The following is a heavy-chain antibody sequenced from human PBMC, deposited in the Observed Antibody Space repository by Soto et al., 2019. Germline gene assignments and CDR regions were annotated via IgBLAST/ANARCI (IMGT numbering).Heavy chain of an antibody. CDR2: IKGDGSDP. CDR1: GFTLNDYY. J-gene: IGHJ4*02. CDR3: ARDPVTAD. V-gene: IGHV3-7*03. Sequence: EVQLVESGGDLDQQGGSLRLSCATSGFTLNDYYISWVRQVPGKGLEWVGNIKGDGSDPHYVDSVKGRFTISRDNAENLIYLQMNHLRVEDTAMYYCARDPVTADWGQGTPATVSS.